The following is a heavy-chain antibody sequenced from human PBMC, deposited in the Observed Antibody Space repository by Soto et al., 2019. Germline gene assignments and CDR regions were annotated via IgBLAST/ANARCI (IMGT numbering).Heavy chain of an antibody. V-gene: IGHV1-18*01. Sequence: ASVKVSCKASGYTFFTYDISWVRRAPGQGLEWMGWIGTYSGDTKYAQKFQGRVTMTTDTSTTTAYLELRSLRSDDTAVYYCARHHGPTTSENWFDPWGQGTLVTVSS. CDR3: ARHHGPTTSENWFDP. J-gene: IGHJ5*02. D-gene: IGHD5-12*01. CDR2: IGTYSGDT. CDR1: GYTFFTYD.